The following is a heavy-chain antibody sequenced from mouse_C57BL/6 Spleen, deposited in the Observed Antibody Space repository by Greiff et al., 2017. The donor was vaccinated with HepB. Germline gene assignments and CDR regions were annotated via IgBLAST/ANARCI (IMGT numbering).Heavy chain of an antibody. V-gene: IGHV5-17*01. J-gene: IGHJ4*01. CDR3: ARRFTTVVAGAMDY. CDR1: GFTFSDYG. D-gene: IGHD1-1*01. Sequence: EVQLVESGGGLVKPGGSLKLSCAASGFTFSDYGMHWVRQAPEKGLEWVAYISSGSSTIYYADTVKGRFTISRDNAKNTLFLQMTSLRSEDTAMYYCARRFTTVVAGAMDYWGQGTSVTVSS. CDR2: ISSGSSTI.